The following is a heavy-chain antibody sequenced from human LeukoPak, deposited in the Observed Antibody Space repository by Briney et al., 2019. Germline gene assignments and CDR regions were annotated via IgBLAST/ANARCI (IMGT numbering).Heavy chain of an antibody. CDR1: GYTFTSYA. Sequence: ASVKVSCKASGYTFTSYAMNWVRQAPGQGLEWMGWINTNTGNPTYAQGFTGRFVFSLDTSVSTAYPQISSLKAEDTAVYYCARGYVLLWFGELSSIDYWGQGTLVTVSS. D-gene: IGHD3-10*01. CDR3: ARGYVLLWFGELSSIDY. CDR2: INTNTGNP. V-gene: IGHV7-4-1*02. J-gene: IGHJ4*02.